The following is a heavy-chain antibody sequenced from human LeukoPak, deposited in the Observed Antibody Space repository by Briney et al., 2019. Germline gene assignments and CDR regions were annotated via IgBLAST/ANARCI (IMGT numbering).Heavy chain of an antibody. CDR1: GFTFSSYS. V-gene: IGHV3-15*01. CDR2: VKRESEGGTT. D-gene: IGHD1-26*01. Sequence: PGGSLRLSCAASGFTFSSYSMNWVRQAPGKGLEWVARVKRESEGGTTDYAAPVKGRFIISRDDSKNTLYLQMNSLKTEDTAVYYCTNGASLSDDYWGQGTLVTVSS. CDR3: TNGASLSDDY. J-gene: IGHJ4*02.